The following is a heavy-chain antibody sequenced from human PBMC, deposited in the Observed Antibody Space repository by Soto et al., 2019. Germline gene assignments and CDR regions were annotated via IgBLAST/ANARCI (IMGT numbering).Heavy chain of an antibody. D-gene: IGHD3-3*01. J-gene: IGHJ6*02. V-gene: IGHV4-34*01. CDR1: GGSFSGYY. CDR3: ARGNLDFWSGYYSHGTTLINYYGMDV. Sequence: SETLSLTCAVYGGSFSGYYWSWIRQPPGKGLEWIGEINHSGSTNYNPSLKSRVTISVDTSKKQFSLKLSSVTAADTAVYYCARGNLDFWSGYYSHGTTLINYYGMDVWGQGPTVT. CDR2: INHSGST.